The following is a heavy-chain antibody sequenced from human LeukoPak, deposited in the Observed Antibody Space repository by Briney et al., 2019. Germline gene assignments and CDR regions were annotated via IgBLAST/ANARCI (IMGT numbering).Heavy chain of an antibody. J-gene: IGHJ6*02. CDR3: ARVSWGYYYGMDV. Sequence: GGSLRLSCVASGFSFSSNGMNWVRQAPGKGLEWVAVIWYDGSKKFYADSVKGRFTISRDNFKNMMYLQMSSLRAEDTAVYYCARVSWGYYYGMDVWGQGTTVTVSS. CDR1: GFSFSSNG. V-gene: IGHV3-33*01. CDR2: IWYDGSKK. D-gene: IGHD7-27*01.